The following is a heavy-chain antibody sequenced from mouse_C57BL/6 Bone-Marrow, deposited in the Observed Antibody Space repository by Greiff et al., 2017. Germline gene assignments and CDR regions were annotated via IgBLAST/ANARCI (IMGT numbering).Heavy chain of an antibody. J-gene: IGHJ3*01. Sequence: QVQLQQSGPELVKPGASVKISCKASGYAFSSSWMNWVKQRPGKGLEWIGRIYPGDGDTNYNGKFKGKATLTADKSSSTAYMQLSSLTSEYSAVYFCARSQLRLLAWFAYWGQGTLVTVSA. CDR3: ARSQLRLLAWFAY. CDR1: GYAFSSSW. V-gene: IGHV1-82*01. CDR2: IYPGDGDT. D-gene: IGHD3-2*02.